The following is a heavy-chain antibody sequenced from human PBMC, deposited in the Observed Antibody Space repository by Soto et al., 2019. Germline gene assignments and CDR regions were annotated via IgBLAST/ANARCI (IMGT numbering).Heavy chain of an antibody. D-gene: IGHD2-2*01. Sequence: GGSLRLSCAASGFTFSSCAMSWVRQAPGKWLEWFSAISGSGGSTYYADSVKGRITISRDNSKKTLYLQMNSLRAEDTAVYYCAKIVVPADVGYYHYCMGVHGKGTT. CDR2: ISGSGGST. CDR3: AKIVVPADVGYYHYCMGV. J-gene: IGHJ6*04. CDR1: GFTFSSCA. V-gene: IGHV3-23*01.